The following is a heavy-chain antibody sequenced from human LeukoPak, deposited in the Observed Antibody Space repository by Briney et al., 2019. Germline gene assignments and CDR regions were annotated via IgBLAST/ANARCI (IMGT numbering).Heavy chain of an antibody. Sequence: GGSLRLPCAASGFTFSSYSMNWVRQAPGKGLEWVSSISSSSSYIYYADSVKGRFTISRDNAKNSLYLQMNSLRAEDTAVYYCARDTQTTTVVTPIYYGMDVWGQGTTVTVSS. J-gene: IGHJ6*02. CDR2: ISSSSSYI. CDR3: ARDTQTTTVVTPIYYGMDV. V-gene: IGHV3-21*01. D-gene: IGHD4-23*01. CDR1: GFTFSSYS.